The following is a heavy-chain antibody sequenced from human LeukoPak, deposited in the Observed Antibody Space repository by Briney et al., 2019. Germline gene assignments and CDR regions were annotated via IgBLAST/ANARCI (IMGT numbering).Heavy chain of an antibody. CDR1: GDSVSSNSAA. CDR3: ARVGNYDFWSGYYTGIEWFDP. Sequence: SQTLSLTCAISGDSVSSNSAAWNWIRQSPSRSLEWLGRTYYRSKWYNDYAVSVKSRITINPDTSKNQFSLQLNSVTPEDTAVYYCARVGNYDFWSGYYTGIEWFDPWGQGTLVTVSS. D-gene: IGHD3-3*01. V-gene: IGHV6-1*01. J-gene: IGHJ5*02. CDR2: TYYRSKWYN.